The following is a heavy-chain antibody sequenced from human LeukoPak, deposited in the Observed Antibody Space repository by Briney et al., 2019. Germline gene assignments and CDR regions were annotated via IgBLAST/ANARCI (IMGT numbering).Heavy chain of an antibody. CDR2: IYYSGST. J-gene: IGHJ6*02. Sequence: SETLSLTCTVSGGSISSGGYYWSWIRQHPGKGLEWIGYIYYSGSTYYNPSLKSRVTISVDTSKNQSSLKLSSVTAADTAVYYCARAQAGDYGDPEYYYYGMDVWGQGTTVTVSS. CDR3: ARAQAGDYGDPEYYYYGMDV. D-gene: IGHD4-17*01. CDR1: GGSISSGGYY. V-gene: IGHV4-31*03.